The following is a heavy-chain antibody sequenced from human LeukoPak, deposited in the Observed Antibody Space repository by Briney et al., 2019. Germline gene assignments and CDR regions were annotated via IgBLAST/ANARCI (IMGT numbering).Heavy chain of an antibody. D-gene: IGHD4-11*01. CDR3: ARGYSSIFSYYYYMDV. J-gene: IGHJ6*03. V-gene: IGHV4-34*01. Sequence: SETLSLXCAVYGGSFSGYYWSWIRQPPGKGLEWIGEINHSGSTNYNPSLKSRVTISVDTSKNQFSLKLSSVTAADTAVYYCARGYSSIFSYYYYMDVWGKGTTVTVSS. CDR2: INHSGST. CDR1: GGSFSGYY.